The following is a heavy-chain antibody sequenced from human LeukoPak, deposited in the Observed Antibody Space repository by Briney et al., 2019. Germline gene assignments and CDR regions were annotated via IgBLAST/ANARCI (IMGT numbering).Heavy chain of an antibody. CDR1: GYSFTSYG. CDR3: ARGTKYYYDSSGYPNFDY. V-gene: IGHV1-2*02. D-gene: IGHD3-22*01. J-gene: IGHJ4*02. CDR2: INPNSGGT. Sequence: ASVKVSCKASGYSFTSYGMNWVRQAPGQGLEWMGWINPNSGGTNYAQKFQGRVTMTRDTSISTAYMELSRLRSDDTAVYYCARGTKYYYDSSGYPNFDYWGQGTLVTVSS.